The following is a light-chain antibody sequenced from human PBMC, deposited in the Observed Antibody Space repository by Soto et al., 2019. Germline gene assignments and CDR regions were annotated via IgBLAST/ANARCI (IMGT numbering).Light chain of an antibody. J-gene: IGKJ4*01. Sequence: EIVMTQSPATLSVSPGERATLSYRASQTVRNNYLAWHQQKPGQAPRLLIYDASSRATGIPDRFSGGGSGTDFTLTISRLEPEDFAVYYCQQFSSYPLTFGGGTKVDI. CDR3: QQFSSYPLT. CDR1: QTVRNNY. V-gene: IGKV3-20*01. CDR2: DAS.